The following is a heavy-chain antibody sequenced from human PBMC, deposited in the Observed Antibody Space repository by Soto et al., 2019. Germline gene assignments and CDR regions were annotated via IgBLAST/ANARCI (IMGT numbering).Heavy chain of an antibody. CDR2: IIPIFGTA. V-gene: IGHV1-69*06. J-gene: IGHJ5*02. CDR1: GGTFSSYA. CDR3: AGDLTYYYDSSGSNWFDP. Sequence: QVQLVQSGAEVKKPGSSVKVSCKASGGTFSSYAISWVRQAPGQGLEWMGGIIPIFGTANYAQKFQGRVTLTADKSTSTAYMELSSLRSEDTAVYYCAGDLTYYYDSSGSNWFDPWGQGTLVTVSS. D-gene: IGHD3-22*01.